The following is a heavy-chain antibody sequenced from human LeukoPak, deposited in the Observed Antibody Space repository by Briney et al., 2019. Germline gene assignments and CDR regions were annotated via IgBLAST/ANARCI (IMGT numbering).Heavy chain of an antibody. D-gene: IGHD4/OR15-4a*01. Sequence: PGGSLRLSCAASGFTFSSYGMHWVRQAPGKGLEWVAVIWYDGSNKYYADSVKGRFTISRDNSKNTLYLQMNSLRAEDTAVYYCAREKNRLVLTAPLQYWGQGVPVIVSS. CDR3: AREKNRLVLTAPLQY. V-gene: IGHV3-33*01. CDR1: GFTFSSYG. J-gene: IGHJ4*02. CDR2: IWYDGSNK.